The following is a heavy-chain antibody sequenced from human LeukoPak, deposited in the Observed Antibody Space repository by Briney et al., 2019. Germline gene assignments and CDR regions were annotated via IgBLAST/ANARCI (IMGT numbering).Heavy chain of an antibody. Sequence: SVKVSCKASGGTFSSYAISLVRQAPGQGLEWMGGIIPIFGTANYAQKFQGRVTITADESTSTAYMELSSLRSEDTAVYYCARHCSGGSCYSGEYYMDVWGKGTTVTASS. J-gene: IGHJ6*03. CDR3: ARHCSGGSCYSGEYYMDV. CDR1: GGTFSSYA. CDR2: IIPIFGTA. V-gene: IGHV1-69*13. D-gene: IGHD2-15*01.